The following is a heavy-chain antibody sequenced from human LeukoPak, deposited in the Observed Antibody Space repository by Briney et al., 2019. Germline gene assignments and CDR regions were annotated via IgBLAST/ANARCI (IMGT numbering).Heavy chain of an antibody. V-gene: IGHV4-34*01. CDR2: INHSGST. J-gene: IGHJ6*02. CDR1: GGSFSGYY. CDR3: ARGRTYRRMDV. Sequence: SETLSLTCAVYGGSFSGYYWSWIRQPPGKGLEWIGEINHSGSTNYNPSLKSRVTISVDTSKNQFSLKLSSVTAADTAVYYCARGRTYRRMDVWGQGTTVTVPS.